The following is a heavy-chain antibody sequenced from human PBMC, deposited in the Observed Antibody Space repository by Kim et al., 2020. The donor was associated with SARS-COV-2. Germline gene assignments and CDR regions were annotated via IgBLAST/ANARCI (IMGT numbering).Heavy chain of an antibody. Sequence: GGSLRLSCVASGFTFDTYAMSWVRQAPGKGLEWVSVISGNGVNKFYADSVRGRFTISRDNSKHTVYLQMKSLRDEDTALYYCAKVVVMDGYNYFYYYGMDVWGQGTAVTVSS. CDR2: ISGNGVNK. J-gene: IGHJ6*02. D-gene: IGHD3-22*01. CDR3: AKVVVMDGYNYFYYYGMDV. V-gene: IGHV3-23*01. CDR1: GFTFDTYA.